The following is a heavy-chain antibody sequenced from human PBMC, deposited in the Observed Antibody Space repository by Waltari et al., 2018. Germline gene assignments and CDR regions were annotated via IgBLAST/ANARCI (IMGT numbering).Heavy chain of an antibody. CDR2: IRYDGSNK. CDR1: GFPFSSYG. D-gene: IGHD6-6*01. V-gene: IGHV3-30*02. J-gene: IGHJ4*02. Sequence: QVQLVESGGGVVQPGGSLRLSCAASGFPFSSYGMHWVRQAPGKGLEWVAFIRYDGSNKYYADSVKGRFTISRDNSKNTLYLQMNSLRAEDTAVYYCAKAPSWDQQLGIDYWGQGTLVTVSS. CDR3: AKAPSWDQQLGIDY.